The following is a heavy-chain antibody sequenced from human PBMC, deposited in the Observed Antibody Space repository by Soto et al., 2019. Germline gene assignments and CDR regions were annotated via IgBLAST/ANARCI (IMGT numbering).Heavy chain of an antibody. CDR1: GFTFSNYG. D-gene: IGHD3-10*01. CDR3: ARAYYFGSGTSYTLYY. CDR2: ISDDGVSK. J-gene: IGHJ4*02. Sequence: GGSLRLSCAASGFTFSNYGMHWVRQALGKGLEWVAVISDDGVSKYYADSVQGRFTISRDNSESAVFLQMNSLRPDDTALYFCARAYYFGSGTSYTLYYWGQGTQVTVPS. V-gene: IGHV3-30*03.